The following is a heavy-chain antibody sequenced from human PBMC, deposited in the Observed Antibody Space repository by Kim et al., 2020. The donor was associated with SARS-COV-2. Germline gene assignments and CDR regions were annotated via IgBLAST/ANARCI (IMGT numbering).Heavy chain of an antibody. D-gene: IGHD2-2*02. Sequence: GGSLRLFCAASGFTFDDYTMHWVRQAPGKGLEWVSLISWDGGSTYYADSVKGRFTISRDNSKNSLYLQMNSLRTEDTALYYCAKDLGPPPSPALYDYYYSGMDVWGQGTTVTVSS. CDR2: ISWDGGST. J-gene: IGHJ6*02. V-gene: IGHV3-43*01. CDR3: AKDLGPPPSPALYDYYYSGMDV. CDR1: GFTFDDYT.